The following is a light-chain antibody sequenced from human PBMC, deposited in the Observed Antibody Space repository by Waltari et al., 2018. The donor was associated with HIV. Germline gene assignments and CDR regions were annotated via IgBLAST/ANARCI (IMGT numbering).Light chain of an antibody. Sequence: DIVMTQSPDSLAVSLGETTTITCKSSQSVLYSSNNNNCLAWYQQKPGQSPKLLLYWATTRESGVPDRISGSGAGTDFTLTISSLQAEDGAVYYCQQYYSSPRTFGQGTKVEIK. V-gene: IGKV4-1*01. CDR1: QSVLYSSNNNNC. CDR3: QQYYSSPRT. J-gene: IGKJ1*01. CDR2: WAT.